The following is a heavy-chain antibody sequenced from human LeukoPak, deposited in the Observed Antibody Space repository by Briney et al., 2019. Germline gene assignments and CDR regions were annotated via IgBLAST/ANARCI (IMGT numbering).Heavy chain of an antibody. CDR1: GLTFSSYW. J-gene: IGHJ4*02. CDR2: IREDGSEK. V-gene: IGHV3-7*05. CDR3: ATDRREEPSNYDRNRFAY. Sequence: PGGSLRLSCAASGLTFSSYWMNWVRQAPGRGLEWVANIREDGSEKNYVDSVKGRFTISRENAKNSLYLQMDYLRAEDTAVFYCATDRREEPSNYDRNRFAYWGQGTLVTVSS. D-gene: IGHD3-22*01.